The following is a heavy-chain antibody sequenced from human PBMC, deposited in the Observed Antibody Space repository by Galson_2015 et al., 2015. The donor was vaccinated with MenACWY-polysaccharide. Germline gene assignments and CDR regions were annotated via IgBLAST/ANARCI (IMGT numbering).Heavy chain of an antibody. J-gene: IGHJ4*02. Sequence: SLRLSCAASGFTFSSYAMSWVRQAPGKGLEWVSGISSSGDRTFYADSVKGRFTTSRDNAKNTLYLQMNSLSAEDTAVYYCARGGGRFPENYYFDYWGQGTLVTVSS. CDR2: ISSSGDRT. V-gene: IGHV3-23*01. D-gene: IGHD3-16*01. CDR1: GFTFSSYA. CDR3: ARGGGRFPENYYFDY.